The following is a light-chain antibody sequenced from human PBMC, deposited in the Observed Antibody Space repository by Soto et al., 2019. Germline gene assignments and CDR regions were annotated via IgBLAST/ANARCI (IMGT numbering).Light chain of an antibody. J-gene: IGKJ3*01. CDR2: GAS. CDR1: QSVSSSY. Sequence: EIVLTQSPGTLSLSPGERATLSCRASQSVSSSYLAWYQQRPGQAPRLLIYGASGRATGIPDRFSGSGSGTDVTLTISRLEPEDFAVYYCQQYGSSLIFTFGPGTKVDIK. V-gene: IGKV3-20*01. CDR3: QQYGSSLIFT.